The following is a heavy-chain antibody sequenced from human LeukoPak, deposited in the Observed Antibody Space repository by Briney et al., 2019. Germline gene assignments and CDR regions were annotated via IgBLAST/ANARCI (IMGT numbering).Heavy chain of an antibody. D-gene: IGHD2-2*01. CDR2: ISGSGGST. CDR1: GFTFSSYA. J-gene: IGHJ5*02. Sequence: GGSLRLSCAASGFTFSSYAMSWVRQAPGKGLEWVSAISGSGGSTYYADSVKGRFTISRDNSKNTLYLQMNSLRSDDTAIYYCARGWGIPAPISWFDPWGQGTLVTVSS. V-gene: IGHV3-23*01. CDR3: ARGWGIPAPISWFDP.